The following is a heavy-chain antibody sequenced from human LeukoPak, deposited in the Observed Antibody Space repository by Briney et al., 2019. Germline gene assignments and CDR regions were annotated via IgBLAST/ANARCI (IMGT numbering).Heavy chain of an antibody. J-gene: IGHJ6*02. V-gene: IGHV1-69*04. CDR2: IIPILGIA. Sequence: SVKVSCKASGGTFSSYAISWVRQAPGQGLEWMGRIIPILGIANYAQKFQGRVTITADKSTSTAYMELSSLRSEDTAVYYCARGEGDIVVVVAARFNYGMDVWGQGTTVTVSS. CDR3: ARGEGDIVVVVAARFNYGMDV. D-gene: IGHD2-15*01. CDR1: GGTFSSYA.